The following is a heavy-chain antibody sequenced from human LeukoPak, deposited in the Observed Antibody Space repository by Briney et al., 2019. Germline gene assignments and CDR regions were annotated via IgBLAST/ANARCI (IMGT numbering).Heavy chain of an antibody. Sequence: PGGSLRLSCAASGFTFSSYAMSWVRQAPGKGLEWVSAISGSGNSTYYADSVKGRFTISKDNAKNSLYLQMSSLRAEDTAVYYCAKALATRHMDVWGQGTTVTVSS. CDR1: GFTFSSYA. V-gene: IGHV3-23*01. CDR3: AKALATRHMDV. J-gene: IGHJ6*02. CDR2: ISGSGNST.